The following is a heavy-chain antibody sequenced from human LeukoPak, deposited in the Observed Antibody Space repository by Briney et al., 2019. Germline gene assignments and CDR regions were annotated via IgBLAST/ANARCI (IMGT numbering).Heavy chain of an antibody. V-gene: IGHV3-7*01. D-gene: IGHD2-15*01. J-gene: IGHJ5*02. CDR2: IKQDGSQR. CDR1: GFTFSNYW. CDR3: ARPPLGYCTGGSCSFDP. Sequence: GGSLRLSCAASGFTFSNYWMNWVRQAPGKGLEWVATIKQDGSQRYYVDSVKGRFTISRDNAKNSLYLQMGNLRGEDTAVYYCARPPLGYCTGGSCSFDPWGQGTLVTVSS.